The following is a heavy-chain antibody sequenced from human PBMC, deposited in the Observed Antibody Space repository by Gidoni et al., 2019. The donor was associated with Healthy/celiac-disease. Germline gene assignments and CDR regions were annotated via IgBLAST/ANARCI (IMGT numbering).Heavy chain of an antibody. CDR3: ARQGASVVVLAAVDY. D-gene: IGHD2-2*01. CDR1: GFTFSSYW. J-gene: IGHJ4*02. V-gene: IGHV3-7*01. CDR2: IKQDGSEK. Sequence: EVQLVESGGGLVQRGGSLRRSCAASGFTFSSYWMSWFRQDPGKGLEWVANIKQDGSEKYYVDSVKVRFTISRDNAKNSLYLQMNSLRAEDTAVYYCARQGASVVVLAAVDYWGQGTLVTVSS.